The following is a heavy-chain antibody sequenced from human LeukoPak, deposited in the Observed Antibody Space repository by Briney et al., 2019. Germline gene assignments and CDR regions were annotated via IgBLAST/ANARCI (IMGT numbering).Heavy chain of an antibody. V-gene: IGHV3-30-3*01. J-gene: IGHJ4*02. CDR1: GFTFSSYA. D-gene: IGHD5-24*01. CDR3: AREIQVPYVEMATIGPIGFDY. CDR2: ISYDGSNK. Sequence: GGSLRLSCAASGFTFSSYAMHWVRQAPGKGLEWVAVISYDGSNKYYAASVKGRFTISRDNSKNTLYLQMNSLRAEDTAVYYCAREIQVPYVEMATIGPIGFDYWGQGTLVTVSS.